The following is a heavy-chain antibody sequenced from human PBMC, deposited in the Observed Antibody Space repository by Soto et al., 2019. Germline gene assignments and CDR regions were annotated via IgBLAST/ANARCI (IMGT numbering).Heavy chain of an antibody. CDR2: INPNSGGT. CDR1: GYTFTGYY. J-gene: IGHJ3*02. V-gene: IGHV1-2*02. Sequence: ASVKVSCKASGYTFTGYYMHWVRQAPGQGLEWMGWINPNSGGTNYAQEFRGRVTLTRDTSISTAYMELSRLRSDDTALYYCARDYGHAFDIWGQGTMVTASS. CDR3: ARDYGHAFDI. D-gene: IGHD4-17*01.